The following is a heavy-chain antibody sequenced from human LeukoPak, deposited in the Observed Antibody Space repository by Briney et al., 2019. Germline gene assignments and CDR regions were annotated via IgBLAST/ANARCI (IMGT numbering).Heavy chain of an antibody. CDR3: ARGRGPYSGSYYVFDI. CDR2: IYYSGST. Sequence: SETLSLTCTVSGGSISSGGYYWSWIRQHPGKGLEWIGYIYYSGSTYYNPSLKSRVTISVDTSKNQFSLKLSSVTAADTAVYYCARGRGPYSGSYYVFDIWGQGTMVTVSS. J-gene: IGHJ3*02. D-gene: IGHD1-26*01. V-gene: IGHV4-31*03. CDR1: GGSISSGGYY.